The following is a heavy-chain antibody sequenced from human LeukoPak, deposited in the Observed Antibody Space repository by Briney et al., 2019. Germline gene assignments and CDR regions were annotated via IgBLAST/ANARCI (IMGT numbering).Heavy chain of an antibody. CDR3: AKPLAGENGSGFRRNAFDI. D-gene: IGHD3-10*01. J-gene: IGHJ3*02. CDR1: GFTFSSYW. Sequence: PGGSLRLSCAASGFTFSSYWMHWVRQDPGKGLVWVSRINTDGSTTSYADSVKGRFTISRDNSKNTLYLQMNSLRAEDTAVYYCAKPLAGENGSGFRRNAFDIWGQGTMVTVSS. CDR2: INTDGSTT. V-gene: IGHV3-74*01.